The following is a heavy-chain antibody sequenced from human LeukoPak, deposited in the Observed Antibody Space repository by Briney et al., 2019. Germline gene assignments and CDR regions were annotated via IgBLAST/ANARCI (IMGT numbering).Heavy chain of an antibody. CDR1: GFTFSSYA. Sequence: PGGSLRLSCAASGFTFSSYAMSWVRQAPGKGLEWVSTTTAGGGTTYYADSVKGRFTISRDNSKNTLYLQINSLRAEDTAVYYCARRIAVAGTEAFDIWGQGTMVTVSS. D-gene: IGHD6-19*01. J-gene: IGHJ3*02. CDR2: TTAGGGTT. V-gene: IGHV3-23*01. CDR3: ARRIAVAGTEAFDI.